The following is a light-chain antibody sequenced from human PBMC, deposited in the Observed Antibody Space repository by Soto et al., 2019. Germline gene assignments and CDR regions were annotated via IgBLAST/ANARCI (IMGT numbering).Light chain of an antibody. CDR1: SRDVGGYSY. Sequence: SALTQPASVSGSPGQSITISCTGTSRDVGGYSYVSWYQQHPGKTPKLMIYEVSNRPSGVSHRFSGSKSGNTASLTISGLQTEDEADYYCSSFSSITREVFGGGTKVTVL. CDR2: EVS. J-gene: IGLJ2*01. CDR3: SSFSSITREV. V-gene: IGLV2-14*01.